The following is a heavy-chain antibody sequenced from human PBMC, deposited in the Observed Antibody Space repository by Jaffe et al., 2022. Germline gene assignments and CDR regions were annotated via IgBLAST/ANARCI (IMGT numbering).Heavy chain of an antibody. CDR2: IYSGGST. D-gene: IGHD2-15*01. V-gene: IGHV3-66*02. J-gene: IGHJ6*03. Sequence: EVQLVESGGGLVQPGGSLRLSCAASGFTVSSNYMSWVRQAPGKGLEWVSVIYSGGSTYYADSVKGRFTISRDNSKNTLYLQMNSLRAEDTAVYYCARVLGYCSGGSCYPRLYYYYYMDVWGKGTTVTVSS. CDR1: GFTVSSNY. CDR3: ARVLGYCSGGSCYPRLYYYYYMDV.